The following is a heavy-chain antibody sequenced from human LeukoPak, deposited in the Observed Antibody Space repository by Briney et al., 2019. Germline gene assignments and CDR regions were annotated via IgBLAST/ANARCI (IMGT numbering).Heavy chain of an antibody. CDR2: IRSKAYGGTT. CDR1: GFTFGDYA. Sequence: GGSLRLSCTASGFTFGDYAMSWVRQAPGKGLEWVGFIRSKAYGGTTEYAASVKGRFTISRDDSKSIAYLQMNSLKTEDTAVYYCTREDTMVRGLSDYWGQGTLVTVSS. J-gene: IGHJ4*02. V-gene: IGHV3-49*04. CDR3: TREDTMVRGLSDY. D-gene: IGHD3-10*01.